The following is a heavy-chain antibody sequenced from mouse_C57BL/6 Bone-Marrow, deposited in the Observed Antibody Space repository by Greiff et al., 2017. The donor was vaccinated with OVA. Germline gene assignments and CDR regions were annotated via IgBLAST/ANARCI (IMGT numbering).Heavy chain of an antibody. CDR3: ARRVSYYFDY. CDR2: IYPGDGDT. V-gene: IGHV1-82*01. J-gene: IGHJ2*01. Sequence: VQLQQSGPELVKPGASVKISCKASGYAFSSSWMNWVKQRPGKGLEWIGRIYPGDGDTKYNGKFKGKATLTADKSSSTAYMQLSSLTSEDSAVYFCARRVSYYFDYWGQGTTLTVSS. D-gene: IGHD6-2*01. CDR1: GYAFSSSW.